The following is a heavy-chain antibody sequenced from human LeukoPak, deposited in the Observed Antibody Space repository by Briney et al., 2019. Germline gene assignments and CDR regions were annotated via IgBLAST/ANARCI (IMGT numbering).Heavy chain of an antibody. V-gene: IGHV3-53*01. CDR3: ARAGDWGYYFDY. D-gene: IGHD7-27*01. CDR1: GFTFSNNY. Sequence: PGGSLRLSCAASGFTFSNNYLSWVRQTPGEGLRWVSVLYPDGSSYYADSVKGRFIISRDNSKNTLYLQMNSLRAEDTAVYYCARAGDWGYYFDYWGQGTLVTVSS. J-gene: IGHJ4*02. CDR2: LYPDGSS.